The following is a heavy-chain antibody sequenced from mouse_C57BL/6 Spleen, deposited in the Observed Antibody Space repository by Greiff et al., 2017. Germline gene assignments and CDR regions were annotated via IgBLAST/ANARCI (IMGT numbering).Heavy chain of an antibody. CDR3: ARWYYGSSYDAMDY. CDR1: GYTFTSYW. J-gene: IGHJ4*01. Sequence: VQLQQPGAELVKPGASVKLSCKASGYTFTSYWMHWVKQRPGQGLEWIGMIHPNSGSTNYNEKFKSKATLTVDKSSSTAYMQLSSLTSEDSAVYYCARWYYGSSYDAMDYWGQGTSVTVSS. D-gene: IGHD1-1*01. V-gene: IGHV1-64*01. CDR2: IHPNSGST.